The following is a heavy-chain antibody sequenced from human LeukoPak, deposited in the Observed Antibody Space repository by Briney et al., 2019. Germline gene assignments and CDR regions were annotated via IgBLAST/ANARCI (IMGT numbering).Heavy chain of an antibody. J-gene: IGHJ4*02. D-gene: IGHD1-1*01. V-gene: IGHV3-23*01. Sequence: PGGSLRPSCTASGFSFSSYAMNWVRQAPGKGLEWLSILSGDSGITHYADSVKGRFTISRDNSKNTLYLQMNSLRGEDTAIYYCGKKYGLPTTTERSVQYWGQGTLVTVSS. CDR3: GKKYGLPTTTERSVQY. CDR1: GFSFSSYA. CDR2: LSGDSGIT.